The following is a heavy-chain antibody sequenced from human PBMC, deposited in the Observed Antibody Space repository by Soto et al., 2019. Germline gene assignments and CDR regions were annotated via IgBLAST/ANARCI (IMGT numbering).Heavy chain of an antibody. CDR1: GFTFGDYA. CDR3: ARGVASCGADCYPHY. D-gene: IGHD2-21*02. J-gene: IGHJ4*02. Sequence: GSLRLSCTASGFTFGDYAMTWVRQAPGKGLEWVGFLRGNSYGGTTEYAASVKGRFTISRDESKTIAYLQMNSLKIEDTAVYYCARGVASCGADCYPHYWGQGTLVTVSS. CDR2: LRGNSYGGTT. V-gene: IGHV3-49*04.